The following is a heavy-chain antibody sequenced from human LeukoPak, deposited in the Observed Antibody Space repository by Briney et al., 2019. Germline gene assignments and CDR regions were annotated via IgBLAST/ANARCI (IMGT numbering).Heavy chain of an antibody. D-gene: IGHD1-26*01. CDR3: ARDKREPRYAFDI. CDR2: IYHSGST. CDR1: GGSISSSNW. J-gene: IGHJ3*02. Sequence: SETLSLTCAVSGGSISSSNWWSWVRQPPGKGLEWIGEIYHSGSTNYNPSLKSRVTISVDKSKSQFSLKVRSVTAADTAVYYCARDKREPRYAFDIWGQGTMVTVSS. V-gene: IGHV4-4*02.